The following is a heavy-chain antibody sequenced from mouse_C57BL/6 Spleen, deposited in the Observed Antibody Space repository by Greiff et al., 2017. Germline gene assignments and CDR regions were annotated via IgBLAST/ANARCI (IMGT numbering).Heavy chain of an antibody. Sequence: VQLQQSGAELVKPGASVKLSCKASGYTFTEYTIHWVKQRSGHGLEWIGWFYPGSGSIKYNEKFKDKATLTADKSSSTVYMELSRLTSEDSAVYCCAGHDPYYDYDGGYAMDYWGQGTSVTVSS. CDR1: GYTFTEYT. J-gene: IGHJ4*01. D-gene: IGHD2-4*01. V-gene: IGHV1-62-2*01. CDR3: AGHDPYYDYDGGYAMDY. CDR2: FYPGSGSI.